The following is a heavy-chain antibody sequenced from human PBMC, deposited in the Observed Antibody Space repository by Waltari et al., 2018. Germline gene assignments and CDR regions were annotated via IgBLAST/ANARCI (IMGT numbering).Heavy chain of an antibody. CDR1: GCTFSSYE. Sequence: EVQLVESGGGLVQPGGSLRLSCAASGCTFSSYEMNWVRQATGKGLEWVSYISSGGTNMFYAESVKGRFTISRDNAKNSLYLHMNSLRVEDTAVYYCARERSVTGKGNLDYWGQGTLVTVSS. D-gene: IGHD3-10*01. CDR3: ARERSVTGKGNLDY. V-gene: IGHV3-48*03. CDR2: ISSGGTNM. J-gene: IGHJ4*02.